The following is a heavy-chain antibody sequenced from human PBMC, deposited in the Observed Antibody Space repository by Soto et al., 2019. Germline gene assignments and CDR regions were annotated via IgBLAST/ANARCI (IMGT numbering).Heavy chain of an antibody. CDR2: INPSGGST. CDR1: GYTFTSYY. CDR3: ARGPGYFDWWFDY. J-gene: IGHJ4*02. V-gene: IGHV1-46*01. D-gene: IGHD3-9*01. Sequence: QVQLVQSGAEVKKPGASVKVSCKASGYTFTSYYMHWVRQAPGQGLEWMGIINPSGGSTSYAQKFQGRVTMTRDTSTGRVYMERRSLRSEDTAVYYCARGPGYFDWWFDYWGQGTLVNVSS.